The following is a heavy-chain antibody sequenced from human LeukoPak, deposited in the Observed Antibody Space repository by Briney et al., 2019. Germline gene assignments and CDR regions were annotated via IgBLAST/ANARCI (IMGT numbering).Heavy chain of an antibody. V-gene: IGHV3-23*01. CDR3: AKVGYGDLDH. CDR1: GFTFSNYP. CDR2: ISGSGEFT. D-gene: IGHD4-17*01. J-gene: IGHJ4*02. Sequence: PGGSLRLSCEASGFTFSNYPMTWVRQAPGKGLEWVSSISGSGEFTDYADSVKGRFTISRDNPENTVYLQMSSLRVDDTATYFCAKVGYGDLDHWGQGVLVPVSS.